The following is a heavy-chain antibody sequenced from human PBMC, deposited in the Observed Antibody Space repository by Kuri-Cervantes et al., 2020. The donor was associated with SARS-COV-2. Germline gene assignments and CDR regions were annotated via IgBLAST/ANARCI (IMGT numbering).Heavy chain of an antibody. V-gene: IGHV3-73*01. J-gene: IGHJ4*02. Sequence: GESLKISCEVSGFLFSASAIHWVRQASGKGLEWVGRVRGKANNYATAYAASVKGRFTISRDDSKNMAYLQVNSLRAEDTAVYYCARTQYSSSSIALDYWGQGTLVTVSS. D-gene: IGHD6-6*01. CDR3: ARTQYSSSSIALDY. CDR2: VRGKANNYAT. CDR1: GFLFSASA.